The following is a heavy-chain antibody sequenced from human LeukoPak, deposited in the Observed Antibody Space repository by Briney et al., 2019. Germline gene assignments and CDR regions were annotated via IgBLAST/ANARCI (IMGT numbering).Heavy chain of an antibody. CDR3: ARVNMRFGQQLFFGDY. D-gene: IGHD6-13*01. J-gene: IGHJ4*02. Sequence: ASVKVSCKASGGTFRNYAISWVRQAPGQGLEWMGGVIPIFGTASYAQKFQGRVTITADESTTTAYMELSSLRPEDTAVYYCARVNMRFGQQLFFGDYWGQGTLVTVSS. CDR1: GGTFRNYA. V-gene: IGHV1-69*01. CDR2: VIPIFGTA.